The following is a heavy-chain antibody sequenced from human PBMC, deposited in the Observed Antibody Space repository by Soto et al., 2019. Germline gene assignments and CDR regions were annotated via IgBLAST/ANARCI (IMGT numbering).Heavy chain of an antibody. J-gene: IGHJ4*02. CDR3: ARDDLGDYRHFDC. CDR2: ISAANGIT. V-gene: IGHV1-3*01. CDR1: GYTFTDCG. Sequence: QVHLVQSGAEVRKPGAQVKVSCKASGYTFTDCGLHWVRQAAGQGLEWMGWISAANGITKFSQKFQDRVTLTRDTFASTAYMELSSLRSEDTAVYYCARDDLGDYRHFDCWGQGTLVTVSS. D-gene: IGHD4-17*01.